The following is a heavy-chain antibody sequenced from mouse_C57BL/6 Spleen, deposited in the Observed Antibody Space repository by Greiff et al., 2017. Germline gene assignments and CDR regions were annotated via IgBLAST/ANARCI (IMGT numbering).Heavy chain of an antibody. CDR1: GYTFTSYW. D-gene: IGHD1-1*01. CDR3: ARYGGSSYDYAMDY. Sequence: VQLQQPGAELVRPGSSVKLSCKASGYTFTSYWMHWVKQRPIQGLEWIGNIDPSDSETHYNQKFKDKATLTVDKSSSTAYMQLSSLTSEDSAVYYWARYGGSSYDYAMDYWGQGTSVTVSS. CDR2: IDPSDSET. V-gene: IGHV1-52*01. J-gene: IGHJ4*01.